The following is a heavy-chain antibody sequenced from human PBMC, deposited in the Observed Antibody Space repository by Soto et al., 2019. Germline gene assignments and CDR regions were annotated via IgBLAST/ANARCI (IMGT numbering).Heavy chain of an antibody. D-gene: IGHD5-18*01. CDR2: IYYSGST. Sequence: ESLSLTFSVSVGSVSSYYWSWSRQPPGKGLEWIGYIYYSGSTNYNPSLKSRVTISVDTSKNQFSLKLSSVTAADTAVYYCARQIQLWLPWANWGQGTMVTVSS. J-gene: IGHJ4*02. V-gene: IGHV4-59*02. CDR1: VGSVSSYY. CDR3: ARQIQLWLPWAN.